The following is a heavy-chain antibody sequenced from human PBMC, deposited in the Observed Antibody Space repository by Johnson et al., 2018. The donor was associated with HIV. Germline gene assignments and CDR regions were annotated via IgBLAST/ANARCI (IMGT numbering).Heavy chain of an antibody. CDR1: GFTFSDYY. CDR3: AGGSWYSYGPQDAFDI. Sequence: QVQLVESGGGLVKPGGSLRLSCAGSGFTFSDYYMSWIRQAPGKGLEWVSYFTSSGSTIYYADSVKGRFTISSDNSKNTLYLQMGSLRAEDMAVYYCAGGSWYSYGPQDAFDICGQGTMVTVSS. J-gene: IGHJ3*02. D-gene: IGHD5-18*01. V-gene: IGHV3-11*04. CDR2: FTSSGSTI.